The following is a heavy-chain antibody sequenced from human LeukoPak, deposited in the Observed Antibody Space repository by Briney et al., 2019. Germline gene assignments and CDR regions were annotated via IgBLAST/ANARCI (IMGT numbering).Heavy chain of an antibody. V-gene: IGHV4-30-4*07. CDR2: IYYSGST. CDR3: ARNDGGRLERRRREPVYYYYMDV. J-gene: IGHJ6*03. CDR1: GGSISSGGYS. Sequence: SETLSLTCAVSGGSISSGGYSWSWIRQPPGKGLEWIGYIYYSGSTYYNPSLKSRVTISVDTSKNQFSLKLSSVTAADTAVYYCARNDGGRLERRRREPVYYYYMDVWGKGTTVTVSS. D-gene: IGHD1-1*01.